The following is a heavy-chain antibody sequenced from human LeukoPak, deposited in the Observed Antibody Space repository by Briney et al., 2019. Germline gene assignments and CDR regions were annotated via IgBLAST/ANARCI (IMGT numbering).Heavy chain of an antibody. CDR3: ASSVGSTDY. Sequence: SETLSLTCAVYGESLSKYYWTCIRQSSGMGLEWIGEINHRGSTNLNPSLKSRATLSVDTSKHQFSLKLTSVTAADAAVYYCASSVGSTDYWGQGTLVTVSS. CDR2: INHRGST. J-gene: IGHJ4*02. D-gene: IGHD1-26*01. CDR1: GESLSKYY. V-gene: IGHV4-34*04.